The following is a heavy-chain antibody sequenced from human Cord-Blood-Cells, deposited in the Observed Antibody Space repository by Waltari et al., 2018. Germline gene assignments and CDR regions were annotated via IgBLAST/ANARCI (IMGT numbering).Heavy chain of an antibody. CDR1: GGSFSGYY. CDR3: ASGVLRFLEWYYFDY. V-gene: IGHV4-34*01. Sequence: QVQLQHWGAGLLKPSETLSLTCAVYGGSFSGYYWSWIRQPPGKGLEWIGEINHSGSTNYNPSLKSLVTISVDTSKNQFSLKLSSVTAADTAVYYCASGVLRFLEWYYFDYWGQGTLVTVSS. J-gene: IGHJ4*02. CDR2: INHSGST. D-gene: IGHD3-3*01.